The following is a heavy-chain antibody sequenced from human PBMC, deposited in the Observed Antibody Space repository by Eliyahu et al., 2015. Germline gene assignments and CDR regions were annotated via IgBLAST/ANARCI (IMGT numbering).Heavy chain of an antibody. J-gene: IGHJ5*02. CDR1: GGSISRGGYY. D-gene: IGHD3-10*01. Sequence: QVQLQESGPGLVKPSQTLSLTCTVSGGSISRGGYYWSWIRQHPGKGLEWIGYIYHSGSTYYNPSLKSRLTISVDTSKNQFSLKLSSVTAADTAVYYCTRGGMDRGALKWFDPWGQGTLVTVSS. CDR3: TRGGMDRGALKWFDP. V-gene: IGHV4-31*03. CDR2: IYHSGST.